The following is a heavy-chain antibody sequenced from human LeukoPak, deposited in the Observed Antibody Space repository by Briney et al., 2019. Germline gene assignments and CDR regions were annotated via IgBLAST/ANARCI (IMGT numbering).Heavy chain of an antibody. CDR3: ARLGVRDGYNSGAFDI. V-gene: IGHV5-51*01. J-gene: IGHJ3*02. D-gene: IGHD5-12*01. Sequence: PGESLKISCKASGYSFTSFWIGWVRQMPGRGLEWMGIIYPVDSDTRYSPSFQGQVTISADKSISTAYLQWSSLKASDTAMFYCARLGVRDGYNSGAFDIWGQGTLVTVSS. CDR1: GYSFTSFW. CDR2: IYPVDSDT.